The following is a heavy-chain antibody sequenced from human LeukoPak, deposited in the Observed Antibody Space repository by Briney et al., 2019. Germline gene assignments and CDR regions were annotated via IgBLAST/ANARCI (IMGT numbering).Heavy chain of an antibody. CDR3: ARGYCSGGSCYRYNWFDP. CDR1: GYTFTGYY. Sequence: GASVKVSCKASGYTFTGYYLHWVRQAPGQGPEWMGWINPNSGGTNYAQEFQGRVTMTRDTSISTAYMELSRLRSDDTAVYYCARGYCSGGSCYRYNWFDPWGQGTLVTVSS. V-gene: IGHV1-2*02. D-gene: IGHD2-15*01. J-gene: IGHJ5*02. CDR2: INPNSGGT.